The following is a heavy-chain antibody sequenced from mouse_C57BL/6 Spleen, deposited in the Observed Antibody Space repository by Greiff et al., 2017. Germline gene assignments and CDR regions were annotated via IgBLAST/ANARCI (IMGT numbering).Heavy chain of an antibody. CDR2: ISYDGSN. J-gene: IGHJ2*01. CDR3: ARVNDGYYFDY. Sequence: ESGPGLVKPSQSLSLTCSVTGYSITSGYYWNWIRQFPGNKLEWMGYISYDGSNNYNPSLKNRISITRDTSKNQFFLKLNSVTTEDTATYYCARVNDGYYFDYWGQGTTLTVSS. V-gene: IGHV3-6*01. D-gene: IGHD2-3*01. CDR1: GYSITSGYY.